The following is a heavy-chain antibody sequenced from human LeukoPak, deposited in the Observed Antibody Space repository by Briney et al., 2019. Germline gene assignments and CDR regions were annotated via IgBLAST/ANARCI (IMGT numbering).Heavy chain of an antibody. CDR3: ARDYGGIAAAGGAFYYYYMDV. D-gene: IGHD6-13*01. V-gene: IGHV3-7*01. J-gene: IGHJ6*03. Sequence: GGSLRLSCAASGFTFSSYWMSWVRQAPGKGLEWAANIKQDGSEKYYVDSVKGRFTISRDNAKNSLYLQMNSLRAEDTAVYYCARDYGGIAAAGGAFYYYYMDVWGKGTTVTVSS. CDR2: IKQDGSEK. CDR1: GFTFSSYW.